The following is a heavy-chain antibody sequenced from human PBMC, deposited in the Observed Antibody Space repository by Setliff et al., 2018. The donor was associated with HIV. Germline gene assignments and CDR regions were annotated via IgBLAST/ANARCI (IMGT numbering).Heavy chain of an antibody. V-gene: IGHV3-20*04. Sequence: GSLRLSCAASGFTFDDYGMNWVRQAPGKGLEWVSGINWNGRSTGDADFVKGRFTISRDNAKNSLYLQMNSLRAEDMALYYCAKGPSITMLRGESTFDIWGQGTMVTVSS. CDR2: INWNGRST. D-gene: IGHD3-10*01. CDR3: AKGPSITMLRGESTFDI. J-gene: IGHJ3*02. CDR1: GFTFDDYG.